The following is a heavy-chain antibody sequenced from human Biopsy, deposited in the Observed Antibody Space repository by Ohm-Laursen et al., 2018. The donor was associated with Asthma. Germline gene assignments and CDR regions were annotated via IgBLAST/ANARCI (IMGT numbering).Heavy chain of an antibody. J-gene: IGHJ6*02. V-gene: IGHV4-59*01. CDR3: ARGPNYHGSGRAPIGMDV. CDR1: GGSISSYY. Sequence: PPGTLSLTCTVSGGSISSYYWSWIRQPPGKGLEWLGYIYFTGSDNYNPSLKSRVTISVDTSKNQFSLRLNSVTAADTAVYYCARGPNYHGSGRAPIGMDVWGQGTTVTVSS. CDR2: IYFTGSD. D-gene: IGHD3-10*01.